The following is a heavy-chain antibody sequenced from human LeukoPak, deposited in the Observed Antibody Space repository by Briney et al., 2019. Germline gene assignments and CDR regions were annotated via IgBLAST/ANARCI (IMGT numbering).Heavy chain of an antibody. V-gene: IGHV3-23*01. J-gene: IGHJ4*02. CDR1: GFTFSSYA. D-gene: IGHD5-18*01. CDR3: ARDTAMVLVPDY. CDR2: ISGSGGST. Sequence: GGSLRLSCAAPGFTFSSYAMSWVRQAPGKGLEWVSAISGSGGSTYYADSVKGRFTNSRDNSKNTLYLQMNSLRAEDTAVYYCARDTAMVLVPDYWGQGTLVTVSS.